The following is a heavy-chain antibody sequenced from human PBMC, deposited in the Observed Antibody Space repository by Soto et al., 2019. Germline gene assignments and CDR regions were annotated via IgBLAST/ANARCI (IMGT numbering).Heavy chain of an antibody. CDR3: VKAVYLLDFDY. D-gene: IGHD1-20*01. V-gene: IGHV3-23*01. J-gene: IGHJ4*02. CDR2: ISGTGGNT. Sequence: GSLRLSCAASGFTFSSYAMTWVRQAPGRGLEWVSTISGTGGNTYYADSVKGRFTISRDNSKNTVYLQMNSLRAEDTAVYYCVKAVYLLDFDYWGQGTLVTVSS. CDR1: GFTFSSYA.